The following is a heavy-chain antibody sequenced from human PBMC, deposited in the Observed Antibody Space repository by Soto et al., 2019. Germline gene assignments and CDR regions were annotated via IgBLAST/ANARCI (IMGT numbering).Heavy chain of an antibody. J-gene: IGHJ6*01. D-gene: IGHD1-7*01. V-gene: IGHV1-2*02. CDR3: AREELPIYYYGMDV. CDR1: GYIFTGYH. Sequence: DSVKVCFKASGYIFTGYHMHLVRQAPGQGLEWMGWINPNSGGTKYAQKFHVRVTMTRDTSISTAYMELSSLRSDDTAVYYCAREELPIYYYGMDVWGQGTTVTVSS. CDR2: INPNSGGT.